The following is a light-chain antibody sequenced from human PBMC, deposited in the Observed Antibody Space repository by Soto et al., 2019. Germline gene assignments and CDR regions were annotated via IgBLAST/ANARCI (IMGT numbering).Light chain of an antibody. CDR2: YDS. J-gene: IGLJ3*02. V-gene: IGLV3-21*01. Sequence: SYVLTKPPSVSVAPGKTASVACGGSNIGSKSVHWYQKKSGQAPVLVMYYDSDRPSGIPERFSGSNSGNTATLTISRVEAGDEADYYCQVWDISSGHVVFGGGTKLTVL. CDR1: NIGSKS. CDR3: QVWDISSGHVV.